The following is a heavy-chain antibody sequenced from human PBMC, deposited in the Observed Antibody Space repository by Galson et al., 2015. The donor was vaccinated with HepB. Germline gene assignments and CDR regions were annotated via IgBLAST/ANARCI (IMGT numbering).Heavy chain of an antibody. CDR2: IWYDGSNK. J-gene: IGHJ6*02. V-gene: IGHV3-33*01. CDR1: GFTFSSYG. CDR3: ARARYDFWSGYSPYYYGMDV. D-gene: IGHD3-3*01. Sequence: SLRLSCAASGFTFSSYGMHWVRQAPGKGLEWVAVIWYDGSNKYYADSAKGRFTISRDNSKNTLYLQMSSLRAEDTAVYYCARARYDFWSGYSPYYYGMDVWGQGTTVTVSS.